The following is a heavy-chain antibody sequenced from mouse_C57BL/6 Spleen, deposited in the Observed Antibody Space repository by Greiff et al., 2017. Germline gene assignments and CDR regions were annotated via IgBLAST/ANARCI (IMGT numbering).Heavy chain of an antibody. J-gene: IGHJ4*01. V-gene: IGHV1-55*01. CDR1: GYTFTSYW. D-gene: IGHD2-4*01. Sequence: QVQLQQPGAELVKPGASVKMSCKASGYTFTSYWITWVKQRPGQGLEWIGDIYPGSGSTNYNEKFKSKATLTVDTSSSTAYMQLRSLTSEDSAVYYCARRDYDEDYAMDYWGQGTSVTVSS. CDR3: ARRDYDEDYAMDY. CDR2: IYPGSGST.